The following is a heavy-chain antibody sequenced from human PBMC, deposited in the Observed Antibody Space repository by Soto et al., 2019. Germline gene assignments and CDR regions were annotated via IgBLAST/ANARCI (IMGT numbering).Heavy chain of an antibody. CDR1: GFTLSSYD. Sequence: EVQLVESGGGLVQPGGSLRLSCAASGFTLSSYDIHWVRQATGEGLAWVSGIGNGGATHYADSVKGRFIISTADGNISLYLRMNNLRVGDRAVYYCTRKTPPTGMEVWGQGATVTVSS. CDR3: TRKTPPTGMEV. CDR2: IGNGGAT. V-gene: IGHV3-13*01. D-gene: IGHD3-9*01. J-gene: IGHJ6*02.